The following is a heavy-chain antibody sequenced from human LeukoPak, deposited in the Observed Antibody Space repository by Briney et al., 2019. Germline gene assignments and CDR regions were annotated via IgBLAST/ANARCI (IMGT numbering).Heavy chain of an antibody. CDR2: ISSGGSYI. CDR3: AKKYSSGWLDY. V-gene: IGHV3-21*01. J-gene: IGHJ4*02. CDR1: GFTFSSYS. D-gene: IGHD6-19*01. Sequence: KPGGSLRLSCAASGFTFSSYSMNWVRQAPGKGLEWVSSISSGGSYIYYADSVKGRFTISRDNAKNSLYLQMNSLRADDTAVYYCAKKYSSGWLDYWGQGTLVTVSS.